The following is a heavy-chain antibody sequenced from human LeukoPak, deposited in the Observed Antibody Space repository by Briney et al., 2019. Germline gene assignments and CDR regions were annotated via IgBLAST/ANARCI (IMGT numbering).Heavy chain of an antibody. D-gene: IGHD3-22*01. CDR1: GGTFRSYA. CDR2: IIPILGIA. Sequence: ASVKDSCKASGGTFRSYAISWVRQAPGQGLEWMGRIIPILGIANYAQKFQGRVTITADKSTSTAYMELSSLRSEDTAAYYCASYSHYYDSRPPDYWGQGTLVTVSS. V-gene: IGHV1-69*04. J-gene: IGHJ4*02. CDR3: ASYSHYYDSRPPDY.